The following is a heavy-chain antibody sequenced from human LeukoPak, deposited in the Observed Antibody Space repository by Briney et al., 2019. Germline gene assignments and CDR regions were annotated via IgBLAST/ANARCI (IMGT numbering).Heavy chain of an antibody. V-gene: IGHV4-39*07. CDR3: ARLRRTVSSGYYYVPFDY. CDR1: GGSISSSSYY. Sequence: SETLSLTCTVSGGSISSSSYYWGWIRQPPGKGLEWIGEINHSGSTNYNPSLKSRVTISVDTSKNQFSLKLSSVTAADTAVYYCARLRRTVSSGYYYVPFDYWGQGTLVTVSS. CDR2: INHSGST. D-gene: IGHD3-22*01. J-gene: IGHJ4*02.